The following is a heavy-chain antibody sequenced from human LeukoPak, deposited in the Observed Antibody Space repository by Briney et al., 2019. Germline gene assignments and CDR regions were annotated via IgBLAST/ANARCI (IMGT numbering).Heavy chain of an antibody. CDR1: GCSISSGGYY. Sequence: PSETLSLTCTVSGCSISSGGYYWSWIRQHPGKGLEWIGYIYYSGSTYYNPSLKSRVTISVDTSKNQYTAVYYCARDGLWFGESGLDYWGQGTLVTVSS. D-gene: IGHD3-10*01. V-gene: IGHV4-31*03. CDR3: GLDY. J-gene: IGHJ4*02. CDR2: IYYSGST.